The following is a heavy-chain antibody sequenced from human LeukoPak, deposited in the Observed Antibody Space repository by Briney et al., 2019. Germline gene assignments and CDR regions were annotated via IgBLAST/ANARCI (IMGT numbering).Heavy chain of an antibody. CDR3: ARVFGAGYSDY. V-gene: IGHV3-7*01. J-gene: IGHJ4*02. CDR2: IKQDGSEK. CDR1: EFTFISYW. Sequence: PGGSLRLSCAASEFTFISYWMSWVRQAPGKGLEWVASIKQDGSEKYYVDSVKGRVTISRDNAKNSLYLQMNSLRAEDTAVYYCARVFGAGYSDYWGQGALVTVTS. D-gene: IGHD4/OR15-4a*01.